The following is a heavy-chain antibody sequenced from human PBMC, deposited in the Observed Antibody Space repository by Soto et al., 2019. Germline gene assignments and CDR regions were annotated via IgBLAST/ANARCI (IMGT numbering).Heavy chain of an antibody. D-gene: IGHD4-17*01. CDR2: ISSSGNTV. CDR1: GFSLCDYY. Sequence: GGSMRLSCAACGFSLCDYYMTLIRQATGKGLEWVSYISSSGNTVYYADAVKGRFNISRDNAKNSLHLQLNSLRAEDTAVYYCARDYGDHGYYYFDFWGQGTLVTVSS. CDR3: ARDYGDHGYYYFDF. J-gene: IGHJ4*02. V-gene: IGHV3-11*01.